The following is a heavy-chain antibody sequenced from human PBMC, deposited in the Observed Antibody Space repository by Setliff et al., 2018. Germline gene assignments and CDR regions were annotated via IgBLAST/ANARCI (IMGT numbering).Heavy chain of an antibody. Sequence: GGSLRLSCSASGFTLSTYWMNWVRQAPGKGLEWVAHIKQDGSEKFFVDSVKGRFTISRDNAKNSLYLQMNSLTAEDTAVYYGVRVGVTTWGQSWFDPWGGGALVTVS. D-gene: IGHD3-3*01. CDR1: GFTLSTYW. CDR3: VRVGVTTWGQSWFDP. V-gene: IGHV3-7*03. J-gene: IGHJ5*02. CDR2: IKQDGSEK.